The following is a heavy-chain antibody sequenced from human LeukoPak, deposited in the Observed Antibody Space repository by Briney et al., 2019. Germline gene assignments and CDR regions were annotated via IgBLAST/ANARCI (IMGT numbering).Heavy chain of an antibody. CDR1: GGSISSSSYY. V-gene: IGHV4-39*07. CDR3: ARDLAGGYFDWSLSYYFDY. D-gene: IGHD3-9*01. Sequence: SETLSLTCTVSGGSISSSSYYWGWIRQPPGKGLEWIGSIYYSGSTYYNPSLKSRVTISVDTSKNQFSLKLSSVTAADTAVYYCARDLAGGYFDWSLSYYFDYWGQGTLVTVSS. J-gene: IGHJ4*02. CDR2: IYYSGST.